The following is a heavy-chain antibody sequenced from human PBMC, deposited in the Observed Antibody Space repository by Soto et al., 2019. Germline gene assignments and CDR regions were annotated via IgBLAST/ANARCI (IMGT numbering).Heavy chain of an antibody. CDR1: GFSVSSNY. V-gene: IGHV3-53*01. CDR3: GRGSSGSSTILKVDY. J-gene: IGHJ4*02. Sequence: GGSLRLSCAASGFSVSSNYMSWIRQAPGKGLEWVSAIYSGGNTYYADSVKGRFTISRDNSKNTLLLQMDGLRVEDTAVYYCGRGSSGSSTILKVDYWGQGTLVTV. D-gene: IGHD3-22*01. CDR2: IYSGGNT.